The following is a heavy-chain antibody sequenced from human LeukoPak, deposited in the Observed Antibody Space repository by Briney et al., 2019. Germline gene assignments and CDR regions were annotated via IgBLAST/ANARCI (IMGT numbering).Heavy chain of an antibody. V-gene: IGHV3-23*01. CDR2: ISGSGDNT. CDR3: ARQVQLER. Sequence: GGSLRLSCAASGFTFSSYAMSWVRQAPGKGLEWVSGISGSGDNTYYADSVKGRFTISRDNSKNTLYLQMNSLRADDTAVYYCARQVQLERWGQGTLVTVSS. CDR1: GFTFSSYA. J-gene: IGHJ4*02. D-gene: IGHD1-1*01.